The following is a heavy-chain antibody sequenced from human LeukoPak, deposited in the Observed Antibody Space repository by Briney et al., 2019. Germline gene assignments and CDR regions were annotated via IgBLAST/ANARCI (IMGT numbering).Heavy chain of an antibody. CDR3: AKMQGYFDY. J-gene: IGHJ4*02. Sequence: AGSRRLSSAAAGSIPFNSYSMSWVRQAPGKGLECVSAITSSGETTYYADSVKGRFTISRDNSKNMVYLQMNSLRAEDAATYYCAKMQGYFDYWGQGSLVTVSS. V-gene: IGHV3-23*01. CDR1: GSIPFNSYS. CDR2: ITSSGETT.